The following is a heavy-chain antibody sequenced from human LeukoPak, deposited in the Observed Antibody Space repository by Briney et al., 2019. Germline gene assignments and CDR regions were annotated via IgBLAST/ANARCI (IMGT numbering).Heavy chain of an antibody. J-gene: IGHJ4*02. V-gene: IGHV7-4-1*02. CDR3: ARDLGENMITFGGVIIPRPIFDY. CDR1: GYTFTSYA. D-gene: IGHD3-16*01. CDR2: INTNTGNP. Sequence: GASVKVSCKASGYTFTSYAMNWVRQAPGQGLEWMGWINTNTGNPTYAQGFTGRFVFSLDTSVSTAYLQISSLKAEDTAVYYCARDLGENMITFGGVIIPRPIFDYWGQGTLVTVSS.